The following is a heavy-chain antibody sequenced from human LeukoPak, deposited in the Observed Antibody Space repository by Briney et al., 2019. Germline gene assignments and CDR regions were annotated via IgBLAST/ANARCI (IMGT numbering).Heavy chain of an antibody. J-gene: IGHJ4*02. D-gene: IGHD3-22*01. V-gene: IGHV1-18*01. CDR1: DYTFSTYG. Sequence: ASVKFSCKAFDYTFSTYGISWVRQAPGQGLEWMGWISVYSGNTNYAQNFQGRVTMTTDTSTSTAYMELRSLRSDDTAVYYCARDYVRGDSSGYYPPFDYWGQGTLVTVSS. CDR3: ARDYVRGDSSGYYPPFDY. CDR2: ISVYSGNT.